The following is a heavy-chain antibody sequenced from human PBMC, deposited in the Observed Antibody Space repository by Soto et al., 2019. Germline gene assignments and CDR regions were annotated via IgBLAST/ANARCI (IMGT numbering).Heavy chain of an antibody. CDR2: ISSSSSYI. Sequence: GGSLRLSCAASGFTFSSYSMNWVRQAPGKGLEWVSSISSSSSYIYYADSVKGRFTISRDNAKNSLYLQMNSLRAEDTAVYSCARIQGYCSGGTCSPFDYWGLGTLVTVSS. D-gene: IGHD2-15*01. CDR3: ARIQGYCSGGTCSPFDY. J-gene: IGHJ4*02. V-gene: IGHV3-21*01. CDR1: GFTFSSYS.